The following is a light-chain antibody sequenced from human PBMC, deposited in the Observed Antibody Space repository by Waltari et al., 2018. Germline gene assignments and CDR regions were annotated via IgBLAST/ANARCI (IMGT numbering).Light chain of an antibody. J-gene: IGKJ1*01. CDR2: WAS. V-gene: IGKV4-1*01. Sequence: DIVMTQSPDSLAVSLGERATIICKSSQSVLYSSNNKNYLAWYQQKPGQPPKLLIYWASTRESGVPDRFSGSGSATDFTLTISSLQAEDVAVYYCQQYYSIPPTFGQGTKVEIK. CDR3: QQYYSIPPT. CDR1: QSVLYSSNNKNY.